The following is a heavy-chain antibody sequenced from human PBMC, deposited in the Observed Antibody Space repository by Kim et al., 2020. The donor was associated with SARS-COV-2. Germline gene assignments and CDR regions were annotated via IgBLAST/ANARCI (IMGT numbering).Heavy chain of an antibody. CDR3: ARNFWSFDC. D-gene: IGHD3-3*01. Sequence: GGSLRLSCAASGFAFNTYAMSWVRQAPGKGLEWVSTISDSGVTTHYADSVKGRFTISRDNSKNTLYLQMNSLRAEDTAMYYCARNFWSFDCWGQGTLVTVSS. CDR2: ISDSGVTT. CDR1: GFAFNTYA. J-gene: IGHJ4*02. V-gene: IGHV3-23*01.